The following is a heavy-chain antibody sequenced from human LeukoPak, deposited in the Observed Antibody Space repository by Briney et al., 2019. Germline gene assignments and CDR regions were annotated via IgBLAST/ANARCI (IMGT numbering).Heavy chain of an antibody. CDR2: ISWNSGSI. D-gene: IGHD2-2*01. CDR1: GFTFDDYA. V-gene: IGHV3-9*01. Sequence: GRSLRLSCAASGFTFDDYAMHWVRQAPGKGLEWVSGISWNSGSIGYADSVKGRFTISRDNAKNSPYLQMNSLRAEDTALYYCAKSSAALSGWFDPWGQGTLVTVSS. J-gene: IGHJ5*02. CDR3: AKSSAALSGWFDP.